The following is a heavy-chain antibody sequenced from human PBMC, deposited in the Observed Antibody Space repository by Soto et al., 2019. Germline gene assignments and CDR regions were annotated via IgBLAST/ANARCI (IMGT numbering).Heavy chain of an antibody. CDR2: IYYSRST. J-gene: IGHJ5*02. D-gene: IGHD3-16*01. CDR3: ARLFSGGSWFDP. V-gene: IGHV4-59*01. CDR1: GGSISSYY. Sequence: SETLSLTCTVSGGSISSYYWSWIRQPPGKGLEWIGYIYYSRSTNYNPSLKSRVTISVDTSKNQFSLKLSSVTAADTAVYYCARLFSGGSWFDPWGQGTLVTVSS.